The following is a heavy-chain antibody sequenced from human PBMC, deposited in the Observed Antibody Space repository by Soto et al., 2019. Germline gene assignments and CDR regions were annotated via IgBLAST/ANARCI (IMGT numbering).Heavy chain of an antibody. D-gene: IGHD5-12*01. CDR2: ISGSGGST. CDR3: AKDSGYDFYYYYGMDV. Sequence: EVQLLESGGGLVQPGGSLRLSCAASGFTFSSYAMSWVRQAPGKGLEWVSAISGSGGSTYYADSVKGRFTISRDNSKNTLYLQMNSLRAEDTAVYYCAKDSGYDFYYYYGMDVWGQGTTVTVSS. J-gene: IGHJ6*02. CDR1: GFTFSSYA. V-gene: IGHV3-23*01.